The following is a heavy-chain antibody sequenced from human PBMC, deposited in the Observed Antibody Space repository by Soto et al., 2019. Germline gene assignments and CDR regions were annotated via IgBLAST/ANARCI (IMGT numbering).Heavy chain of an antibody. CDR2: IIPIFGTA. D-gene: IGHD4-4*01. J-gene: IGHJ6*02. CDR3: ATTLQSRRYYYGMDV. CDR1: GGTFSSYA. Sequence: SVKVSCKASGGTFSSYAISWVRQAPGQGLEWMGGIIPIFGTANYAQKFQGRVTITADESTSTAYMELSSLRSEDTAVYYCATTLQSRRYYYGMDVWGQGTTVTVSS. V-gene: IGHV1-69*13.